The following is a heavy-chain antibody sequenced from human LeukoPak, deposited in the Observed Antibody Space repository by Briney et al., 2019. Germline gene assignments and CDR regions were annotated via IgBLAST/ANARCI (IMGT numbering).Heavy chain of an antibody. CDR3: ARDYWWNYDY. CDR2: ISKDGSDK. V-gene: IGHV3-30-3*01. CDR1: GFAFSDYA. Sequence: GGSLRLSCAASGFAFSDYAMHWVRQAPGKGLEWVAVISKDGSDKYYPGSVRGRFTISRDNSKNTIYLQMDSLRAEDTAIYYCARDYWWNYDYWGQGTLVTVSS. D-gene: IGHD1-7*01. J-gene: IGHJ4*02.